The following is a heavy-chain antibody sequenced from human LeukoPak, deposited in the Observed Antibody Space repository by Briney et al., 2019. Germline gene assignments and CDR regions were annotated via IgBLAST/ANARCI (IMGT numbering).Heavy chain of an antibody. CDR2: IRYDGSNK. V-gene: IGHV3-30*02. CDR1: GFTFSSYG. Sequence: GGSLRLSCAASGFTFSSYGKHWVRQAPGKGLEWVAFIRYDGSNKYYADSVKGRFTISRDNSKNTLYLQMNSLRAEDTAVYYCAKDSGYCSGGSCYSFYSGFDYWGQGTLVTVSS. CDR3: AKDSGYCSGGSCYSFYSGFDY. D-gene: IGHD2-15*01. J-gene: IGHJ4*02.